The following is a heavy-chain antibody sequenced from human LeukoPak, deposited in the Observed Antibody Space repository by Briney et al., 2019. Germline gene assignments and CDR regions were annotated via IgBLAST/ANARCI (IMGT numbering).Heavy chain of an antibody. D-gene: IGHD1-26*01. Sequence: PSQTLSLTCTVSGDSMTSGSYYWSWNRQPAGKGLEWIGRVYTRGSATYNPSPKSRVTLSVDTSNNQVSLRLTSVTAADTAVYYCARDNSGSFPPIFDHWGQGFQVTVSS. CDR3: ARDNSGSFPPIFDH. CDR2: VYTRGSA. CDR1: GDSMTSGSYY. V-gene: IGHV4-61*02. J-gene: IGHJ4*02.